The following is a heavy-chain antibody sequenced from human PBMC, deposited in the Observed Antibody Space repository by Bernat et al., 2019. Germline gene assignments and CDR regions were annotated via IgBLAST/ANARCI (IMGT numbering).Heavy chain of an antibody. CDR1: GGSISSSSYY. CDR3: ARVPTSARIFDY. CDR2: IYYSGST. J-gene: IGHJ4*02. V-gene: IGHV4-39*01. D-gene: IGHD2-2*01. Sequence: QLQLQESGPGLVKPSETLSLTCTVSGGSISSSSYYWGWIRQPPGKGLEWIGSIYYSGSTYYNPSLKSRVTISVDTSKNQFSLKLSSVTAADTAVYYCARVPTSARIFDYGRQGTLVTVSS.